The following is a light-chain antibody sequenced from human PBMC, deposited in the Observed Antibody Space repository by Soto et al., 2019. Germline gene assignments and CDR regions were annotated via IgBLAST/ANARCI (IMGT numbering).Light chain of an antibody. CDR1: KLGDKY. CDR2: QDN. CDR3: QTWDSSTDVV. Sequence: SYELTQPPSVSVSPGQTASITCSGDKLGDKYACWYQQKPGQSPLLVIYQDNKRPSGIPERFSGSNSGNTATLTISGTQAMDEADYYCQTWDSSTDVVFGGGTKLTVL. J-gene: IGLJ2*01. V-gene: IGLV3-1*01.